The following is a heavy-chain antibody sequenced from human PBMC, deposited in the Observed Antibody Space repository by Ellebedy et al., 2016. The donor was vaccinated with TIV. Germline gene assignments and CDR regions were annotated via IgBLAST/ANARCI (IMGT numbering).Heavy chain of an antibody. J-gene: IGHJ6*02. D-gene: IGHD6-19*01. Sequence: ASVKVSXXASGYTFTSYAMHWVRQAPGQRLEWMGWINAGNGNTKYSQKFQSRVTITRDTSASTAYMELSSLRSEDTAVYYCARVAGTYYYYYGMDVWGQGTTVTVSS. V-gene: IGHV1-3*01. CDR2: INAGNGNT. CDR1: GYTFTSYA. CDR3: ARVAGTYYYYYGMDV.